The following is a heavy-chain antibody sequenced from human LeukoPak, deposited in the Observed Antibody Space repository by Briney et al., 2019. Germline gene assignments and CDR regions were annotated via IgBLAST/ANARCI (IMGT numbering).Heavy chain of an antibody. CDR3: ARSSGSYYNHDH. J-gene: IGHJ4*02. CDR2: VSSSSSTI. D-gene: IGHD3-10*01. Sequence: GGSLRLSCVASGFTFSSYSMNWVRQAPGKGLEWVSYVSSSSSTIFYADSVKGRFTVSRDNAKNSLYLQMNSLRDEDTAVYYCARSSGSYYNHDHWGQGTLVTVSS. CDR1: GFTFSSYS. V-gene: IGHV3-48*02.